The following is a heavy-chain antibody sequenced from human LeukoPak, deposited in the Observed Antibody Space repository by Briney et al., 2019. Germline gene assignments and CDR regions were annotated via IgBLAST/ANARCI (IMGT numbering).Heavy chain of an antibody. V-gene: IGHV3-11*04. CDR3: AKDDAWLRYGE. CDR2: ISPSGTDI. J-gene: IGHJ4*02. Sequence: GGSLRLSCAVSGFTFTDTYMTWIRQAPGKGLESLSYISPSGTDIYYADSVKGRFTISRDNSKNTVYLEVISLTDEDTAVYYCAKDDAWLRYGEWSQGTLVTVSS. CDR1: GFTFTDTY. D-gene: IGHD3-10*01.